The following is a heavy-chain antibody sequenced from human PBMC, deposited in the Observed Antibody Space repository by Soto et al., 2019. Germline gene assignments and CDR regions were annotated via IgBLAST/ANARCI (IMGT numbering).Heavy chain of an antibody. D-gene: IGHD3-3*01. J-gene: IGHJ6*03. Sequence: ASVKVSCKASGYTFTGYYMHWVRQAPGQGLEWVGWNNPNSGGTNYAQKFQGWVTMTRDTSISTAYMELSRLRSDDTAVHYCARDPSHYDSGSHEYYMDVWGKGTTVTVSS. CDR1: GYTFTGYY. CDR2: NNPNSGGT. V-gene: IGHV1-2*04. CDR3: ARDPSHYDSGSHEYYMDV.